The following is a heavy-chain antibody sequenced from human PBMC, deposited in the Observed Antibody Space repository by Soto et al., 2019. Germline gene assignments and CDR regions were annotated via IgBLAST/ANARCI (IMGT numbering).Heavy chain of an antibody. CDR2: IIPILYTT. V-gene: IGHV1-69*10. CDR3: AREGGPIAAVEGVNWFDP. Sequence: SVKVSCKASGGTFSSYAINWLRQAPAQGLEWMGGIIPILYTTRHAQNFHGRVTITADKSTGTAYMDLSSLRSEDTAVYYCAREGGPIAAVEGVNWFDPWGQGTLVTVSS. CDR1: GGTFSSYA. J-gene: IGHJ5*02. D-gene: IGHD6-6*01.